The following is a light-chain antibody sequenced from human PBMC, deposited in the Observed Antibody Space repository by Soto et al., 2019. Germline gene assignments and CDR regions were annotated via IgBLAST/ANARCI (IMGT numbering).Light chain of an antibody. CDR2: DAS. Sequence: EIVMTQSPATLSVSPGERATLSCMASHSVSTRLAWYQQKPGQAPRLLIYDASTRATGLPARFSGSGSGTDFTLTISSLQSEYFAVYYCQHYTNWPLTFGGGTKVEIK. CDR3: QHYTNWPLT. CDR1: HSVSTR. V-gene: IGKV3-15*01. J-gene: IGKJ4*01.